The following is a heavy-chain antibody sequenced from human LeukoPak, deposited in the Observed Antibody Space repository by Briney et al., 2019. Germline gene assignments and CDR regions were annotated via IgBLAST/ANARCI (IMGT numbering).Heavy chain of an antibody. Sequence: SETLSLTCTVSGGSISSYYWSWIRQPPGKGLEWIGYIYYSGGTNYNPSLKSRVTISVDTSKNQFSLKLSSVTAADTAVYYCARLRYCSSTSCEVYFDYWGQGTLVTVSS. CDR2: IYYSGGT. D-gene: IGHD2-2*01. CDR1: GGSISSYY. V-gene: IGHV4-59*08. J-gene: IGHJ4*02. CDR3: ARLRYCSSTSCEVYFDY.